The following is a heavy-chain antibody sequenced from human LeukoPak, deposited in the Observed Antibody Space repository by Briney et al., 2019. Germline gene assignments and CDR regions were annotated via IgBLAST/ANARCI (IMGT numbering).Heavy chain of an antibody. CDR3: AREWEQWFGIDY. CDR2: ISSSGSTI. CDR1: GFTFSSYE. J-gene: IGHJ4*02. D-gene: IGHD3-10*01. V-gene: IGHV3-48*03. Sequence: GGSLRLSCAASGFTFSSYEMNWVRQAPGKGLEWVSYISSSGSTIYYADSVKGRFTISRDNAKNSPYLQMNSLRAEDTAVYYCAREWEQWFGIDYWGQGTLVTVSS.